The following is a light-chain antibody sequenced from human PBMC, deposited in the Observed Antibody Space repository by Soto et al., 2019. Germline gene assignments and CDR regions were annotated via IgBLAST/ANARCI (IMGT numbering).Light chain of an antibody. CDR2: AAS. Sequence: DIQMTQSPSTLSASIGDRVNITCRASRTISSWLAWYQQKAGQASKLLIYAASRLQSGVPSRFSGSGSGTDFTLSITSLQPDDFATYSCHQYHSYSWTFGKGTKVDIK. CDR1: RTISSW. CDR3: HQYHSYSWT. V-gene: IGKV1-5*03. J-gene: IGKJ1*01.